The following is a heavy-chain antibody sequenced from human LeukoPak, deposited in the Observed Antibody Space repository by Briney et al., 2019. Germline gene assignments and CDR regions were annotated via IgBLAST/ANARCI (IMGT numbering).Heavy chain of an antibody. D-gene: IGHD4-17*01. Sequence: GGSLRLSCAASGFTFSGYWMHWVRQDPGKGLVGVSRINDDGSNTNNADSVKGRFTISRDNARNTLYLQMNSLRAEYTAVYYCARETDYGDSIIYGGQGTLVTVSS. CDR3: ARETDYGDSIIY. V-gene: IGHV3-74*01. CDR1: GFTFSGYW. CDR2: INDDGSNT. J-gene: IGHJ4*02.